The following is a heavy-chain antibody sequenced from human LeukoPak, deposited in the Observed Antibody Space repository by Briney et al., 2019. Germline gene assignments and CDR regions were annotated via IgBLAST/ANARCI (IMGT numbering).Heavy chain of an antibody. Sequence: ASVKVSCKASGYTFTGYYIHWVRQAPGQGLEWMGWINPDSGDTNYAQRFQGRVTMTRDTSISTAYLELSRLTSDDTAMYYCARVPSYSGQDHGGDYWGQGILVTVSS. V-gene: IGHV1-2*02. CDR2: INPDSGDT. CDR3: ARVPSYSGQDHGGDY. CDR1: GYTFTGYY. D-gene: IGHD5-12*01. J-gene: IGHJ4*02.